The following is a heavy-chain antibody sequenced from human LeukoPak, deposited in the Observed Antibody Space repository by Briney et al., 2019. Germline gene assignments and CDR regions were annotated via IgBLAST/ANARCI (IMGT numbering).Heavy chain of an antibody. D-gene: IGHD3-9*01. V-gene: IGHV4-39*01. CDR3: ARQGYYDILTGYHDAFDI. Sequence: PSETLSLTCTVSGGSICSSSYYWGWIRQPPGKGLEWIGSIYYSGSTYYNPSLKSRVTISVDTSKNQFSLKLSSVTAADTAVYYCARQGYYDILTGYHDAFDIWGQGTMVTVSS. CDR1: GGSICSSSYY. CDR2: IYYSGST. J-gene: IGHJ3*02.